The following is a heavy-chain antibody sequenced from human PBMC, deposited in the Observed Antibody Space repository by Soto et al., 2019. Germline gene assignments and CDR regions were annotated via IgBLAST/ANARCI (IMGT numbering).Heavy chain of an antibody. Sequence: GGSLRLSCAASGFTFSIYWMHWVRQAPGKGPAWVSRINGDGSTTDYADSVKGRFTISRDNAKKTLYLQMNSLRVEDTAVYYCARESGGSHERFDYWGLGTLVTISS. CDR3: ARESGGSHERFDY. J-gene: IGHJ4*02. CDR1: GFTFSIYW. D-gene: IGHD1-26*01. V-gene: IGHV3-74*01. CDR2: INGDGSTT.